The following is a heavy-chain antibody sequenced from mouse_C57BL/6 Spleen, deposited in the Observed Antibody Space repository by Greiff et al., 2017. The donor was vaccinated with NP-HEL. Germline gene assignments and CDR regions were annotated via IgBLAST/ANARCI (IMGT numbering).Heavy chain of an antibody. CDR3: ARRSNHWYFDV. Sequence: QVQLKQSGPELVKPGASVKISCKASGYAFSSSWMNWVKQRPGKGLEWIGRIYPGDGDTNYNGKFKGKATLTADKSSSTAYMQLSSLTSEDSAVYFCARRSNHWYFDVWGTGTTVTVSS. J-gene: IGHJ1*03. D-gene: IGHD2-5*01. CDR1: GYAFSSSW. V-gene: IGHV1-82*01. CDR2: IYPGDGDT.